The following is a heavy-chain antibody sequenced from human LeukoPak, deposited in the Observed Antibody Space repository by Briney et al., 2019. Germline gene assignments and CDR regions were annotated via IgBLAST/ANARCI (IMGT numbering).Heavy chain of an antibody. J-gene: IGHJ4*02. Sequence: GGSLRLSCAASGFTFSTYGMHWVRQAPGKGLEWVAIIWFDGSNKYYADSVKGRFTISRDNSKNTLYLQMSSLRAEDTAVYYCAKQSKLSCSSTTCPLDYWGQGTLVTVSS. D-gene: IGHD2-2*01. CDR3: AKQSKLSCSSTTCPLDY. V-gene: IGHV3-33*06. CDR1: GFTFSTYG. CDR2: IWFDGSNK.